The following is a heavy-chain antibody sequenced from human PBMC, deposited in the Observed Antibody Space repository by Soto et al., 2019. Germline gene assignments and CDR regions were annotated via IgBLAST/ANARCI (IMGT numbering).Heavy chain of an antibody. CDR3: ARAQDYYDSSGSPAFDI. V-gene: IGHV1-46*01. J-gene: IGHJ3*02. Sequence: GASVKVSRKASGYTFTSYYIHWVRQAPGQGLEWMGIINPSGGSTSYAQKFQGRVTMTRDTSTSTVYMELSSLRSEDTAVYYCARAQDYYDSSGSPAFDIWGQGTMVTVSS. CDR2: INPSGGST. CDR1: GYTFTSYY. D-gene: IGHD3-22*01.